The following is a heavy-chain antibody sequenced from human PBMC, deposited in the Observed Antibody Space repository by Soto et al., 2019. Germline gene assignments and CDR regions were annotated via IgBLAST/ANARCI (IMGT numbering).Heavy chain of an antibody. Sequence: HLQLQESGPGLVKPSETLSLTCTVSGDSISSSGYFWAWIRQPPGKGLEWIGSFYYSVITYYGPFLNSLVIISVDTATYQFSLKLSSVTASDAAVYYCARHAASAWFWSYWGQGILVIVAS. V-gene: IGHV4-39*01. CDR3: ARHAASAWFWSY. D-gene: IGHD3-3*01. CDR2: FYYSVIT. CDR1: GDSISSSGYF. J-gene: IGHJ4*02.